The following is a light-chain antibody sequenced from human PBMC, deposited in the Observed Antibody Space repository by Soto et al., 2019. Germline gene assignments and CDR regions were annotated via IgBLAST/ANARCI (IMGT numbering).Light chain of an antibody. CDR2: GNN. J-gene: IGLJ3*02. V-gene: IGLV1-40*01. CDR3: QSYDRSVSGWL. CDR1: ASNIGADYD. Sequence: QPVLTQPPSVSGAPGQTVTFSCTGSASNIGADYDVHWYQQLPGAAPKLLIYGNNNRPSGVPDRFSGYKSGASASLAITGLQAEDEADYYCQSYDRSVSGWLFGGGTKVTVL.